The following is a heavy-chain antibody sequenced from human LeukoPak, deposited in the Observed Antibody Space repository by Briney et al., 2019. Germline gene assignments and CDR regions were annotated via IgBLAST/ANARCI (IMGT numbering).Heavy chain of an antibody. CDR3: ARDRVWTVLY. CDR2: INQDGSEE. CDR1: GFTFTSYS. V-gene: IGHV3-7*01. J-gene: IGHJ4*02. D-gene: IGHD6-13*01. Sequence: GGSLRLSCAASGFTFTSYSMSWLRQAPGKGLEWVANINQDGSEEYYVDSVKGRFSISRDNTRNSLFLQMNSLRGDDTAVYYCARDRVWTVLYWDQGTLVTVSS.